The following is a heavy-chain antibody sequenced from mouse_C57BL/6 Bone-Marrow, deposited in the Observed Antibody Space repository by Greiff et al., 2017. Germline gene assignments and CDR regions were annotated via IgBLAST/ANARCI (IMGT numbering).Heavy chain of an antibody. CDR1: GYTFTSYW. Sequence: QVQLQQPGAELVKPGASVKLSCKASGYTFTSYWMHWVKQRPGQGLEWIGMIHPNSGSTNYNEKFKSKATLTVDKSSSTAYMQLSSLTSEDSAVYYCARRIYYYGSSGFYFDYWGQGTTLTVSS. CDR3: ARRIYYYGSSGFYFDY. D-gene: IGHD1-1*01. V-gene: IGHV1-64*01. J-gene: IGHJ2*01. CDR2: IHPNSGST.